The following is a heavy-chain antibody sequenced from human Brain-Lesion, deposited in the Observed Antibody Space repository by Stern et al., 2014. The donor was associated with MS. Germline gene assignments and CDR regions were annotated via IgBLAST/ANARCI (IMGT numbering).Heavy chain of an antibody. Sequence: VQLVESGPGLVKPSQTLSLSCTVSGGSISSGGYYWSWIRQPAGKGLEWIGRIFNSGTTSYTPSLKSRFTISIDTSKNQFSLRLNSMTAADTAVYYCARGRVVPGFQYYATDVWGQGTTVIVSS. CDR2: IFNSGTT. V-gene: IGHV4-61*02. D-gene: IGHD2-2*01. CDR3: ARGRVVPGFQYYATDV. J-gene: IGHJ6*02. CDR1: GGSISSGGYY.